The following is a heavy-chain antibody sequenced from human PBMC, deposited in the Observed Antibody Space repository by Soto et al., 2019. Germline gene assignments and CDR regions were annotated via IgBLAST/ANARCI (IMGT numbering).Heavy chain of an antibody. CDR3: ARDRGYYGSGSYRRYFDY. CDR2: ISAYNGNT. CDR1: GYTFTSYG. V-gene: IGHV1-18*04. Sequence: ASVKVSCKASGYTFTSYGISWVRQAPGQGLEWMGWISAYNGNTNYAQKLQGRVTMTTDTSRSTAYMELRSLRSDDTAVYYCARDRGYYGSGSYRRYFDYWGQGTLVTSPQ. D-gene: IGHD3-10*01. J-gene: IGHJ4*02.